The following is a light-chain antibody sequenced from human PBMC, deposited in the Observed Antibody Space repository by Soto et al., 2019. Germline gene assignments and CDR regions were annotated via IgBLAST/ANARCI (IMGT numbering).Light chain of an antibody. J-gene: IGLJ1*01. CDR3: GSYTSSGTLPPYV. Sequence: QSVLTQPASVSGSPGQSITISCTGASSDIGDYNYVSWNQQHPGKAPKLIIYDVSDRPSGISRRFSGSKSGSTASLTISGLQAVDEADYYCGSYTSSGTLPPYVLGTGTKVTVL. CDR1: SSDIGDYNY. V-gene: IGLV2-14*01. CDR2: DVS.